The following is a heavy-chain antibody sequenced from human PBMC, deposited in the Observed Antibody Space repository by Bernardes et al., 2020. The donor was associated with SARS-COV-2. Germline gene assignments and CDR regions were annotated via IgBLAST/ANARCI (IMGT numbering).Heavy chain of an antibody. J-gene: IGHJ4*02. D-gene: IGHD3-22*01. CDR3: VKEYYYDSSGYYRIDN. CDR2: ISSNGGST. Sequence: GGSLRLSCSASGFTFSSYAMHWVRQAPGKGLEYVSAISSNGGSTYYADSVKGRFTISRDNSKTTLYLQMTSLRAEDTAVYYCVKEYYYDSSGYYRIDNWGQGTLVTVSS. CDR1: GFTFSSYA. V-gene: IGHV3-64D*06.